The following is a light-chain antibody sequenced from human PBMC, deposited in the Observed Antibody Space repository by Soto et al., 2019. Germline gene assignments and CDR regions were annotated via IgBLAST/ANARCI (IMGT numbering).Light chain of an antibody. CDR3: GTWDGSLGVWV. Sequence: QSVLTQPPSVSAAPGQKVTISCSGSSSNIGNNYVSWYQQLPGTAPKLLIYDNNKRPSGIPDRFSGSKSGTSATLGITGRQTGDEADFYCGTWDGSLGVWVFGGGTKLTVL. J-gene: IGLJ3*02. CDR2: DNN. CDR1: SSNIGNNY. V-gene: IGLV1-51*01.